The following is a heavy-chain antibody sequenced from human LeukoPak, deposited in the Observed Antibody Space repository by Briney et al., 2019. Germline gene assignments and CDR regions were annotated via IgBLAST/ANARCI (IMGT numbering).Heavy chain of an antibody. CDR1: GFTFSSYG. V-gene: IGHV3-30*02. CDR3: AKEGQEVPAAIHKYYFDY. D-gene: IGHD2-2*02. J-gene: IGHJ4*02. Sequence: GGSLRLSCAASGFTFSSYGMHWVRQAPGKGLEWVAFIRYDGSNKYYADSVKGRFTISRDNSKNTLYLQMNSLRAEDTAVYYCAKEGQEVPAAIHKYYFDYWGQGTLVTVSS. CDR2: IRYDGSNK.